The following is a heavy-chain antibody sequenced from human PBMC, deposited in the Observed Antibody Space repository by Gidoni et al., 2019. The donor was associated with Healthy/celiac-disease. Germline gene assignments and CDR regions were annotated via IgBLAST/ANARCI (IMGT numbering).Heavy chain of an antibody. CDR1: GYPFTRYS. V-gene: IGHV1-46*03. CDR3: ARGRSFSESYYELEY. Sequence: VQLVQSGAEVTTRGASVTVSCKASGYPFTRYSMHWLRQAPGPGREWMGILNPSGSSTSYAQKFQGRVTVTRNTSTSTVYMELSSVRSEDTAGYYCARGRSFSESYYELEYWGQGTLVTVSS. CDR2: LNPSGSST. D-gene: IGHD1-26*01. J-gene: IGHJ4*02.